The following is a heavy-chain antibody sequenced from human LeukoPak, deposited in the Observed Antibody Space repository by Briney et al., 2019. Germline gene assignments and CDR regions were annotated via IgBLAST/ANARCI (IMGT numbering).Heavy chain of an antibody. CDR2: ISDSGGST. CDR1: GFTFSSYA. V-gene: IGHV3-23*01. CDR3: AKDYWSILDAFDI. D-gene: IGHD6-6*01. J-gene: IGHJ3*02. Sequence: PGGSLRLSCAVSGFTFSSYAMSWVRQAPGKGLEWVSAISDSGGSTYYADSVKGRFTISRDNSKNTLYLQMNSLRAEDTAVYYCAKDYWSILDAFDIWGQGTMVTVSS.